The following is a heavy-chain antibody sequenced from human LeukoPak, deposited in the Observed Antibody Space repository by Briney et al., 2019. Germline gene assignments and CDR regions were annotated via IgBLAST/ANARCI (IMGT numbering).Heavy chain of an antibody. V-gene: IGHV4-39*01. Sequence: SQTLSLTCTVTGGSISSSSYYWAWIRQPPGKGLEWIGSIYYSGTTYYNPSLESRVTISEDTSKNQFSLMLRSVTAADTAVYFCARQASDYFYYYMDVWGKGTTVTVSS. CDR2: IYYSGTT. CDR3: ARQASDYFYYYMDV. CDR1: GGSISSSSYY. J-gene: IGHJ6*03.